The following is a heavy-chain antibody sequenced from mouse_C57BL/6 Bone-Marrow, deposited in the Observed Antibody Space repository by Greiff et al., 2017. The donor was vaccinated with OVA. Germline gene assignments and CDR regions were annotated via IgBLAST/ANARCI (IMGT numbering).Heavy chain of an antibody. D-gene: IGHD2-1*01. CDR1: GFNIKDDY. J-gene: IGHJ3*01. CDR2: IDPENGDT. V-gene: IGHV14-4*01. Sequence: EVQLQQSGAELVRPGASVKLSCTASGFNIKDDYMHWVKQRPEQGLEWIGWIDPENGDTEYASKFQGKATITADTSSNTAYLQLSSLTSEDTAVYYCAVYYGWCAYGGQGTLVTVSA. CDR3: AVYYGWCAY.